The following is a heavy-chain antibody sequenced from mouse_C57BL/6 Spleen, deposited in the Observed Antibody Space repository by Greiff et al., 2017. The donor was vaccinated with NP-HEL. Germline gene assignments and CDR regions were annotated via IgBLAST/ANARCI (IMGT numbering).Heavy chain of an antibody. D-gene: IGHD2-3*01. CDR3: ARHDGYGYAMDY. J-gene: IGHJ4*01. CDR2: ISNLAYSI. CDR1: GFTFSDYG. Sequence: DVQLVESGGGLVQPGGSLKLSCAASGFTFSDYGMAWVRQAPRKGPEWVAFISNLAYSIYYADTVTGRFTISRENAKNTLYLEMSSLRSEDTAMYYCARHDGYGYAMDYWGQGTSVTVSS. V-gene: IGHV5-15*01.